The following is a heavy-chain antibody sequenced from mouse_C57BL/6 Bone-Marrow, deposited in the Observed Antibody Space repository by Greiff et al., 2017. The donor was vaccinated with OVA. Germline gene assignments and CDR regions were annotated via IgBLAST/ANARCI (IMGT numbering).Heavy chain of an antibody. CDR3: ARLGDGYPLFDY. D-gene: IGHD2-3*01. V-gene: IGHV1-69*01. Sequence: VQLPQPGAELVMPGASVKLSCKASGYTFTSYWLHWVTQRPGQGLEWIGEIDPSDSYTNYNQKFKGKSTLTVDKSSSTAYMQLSSLTSEDSAVYYCARLGDGYPLFDYWGQGTTLTVSS. CDR1: GYTFTSYW. CDR2: IDPSDSYT. J-gene: IGHJ2*01.